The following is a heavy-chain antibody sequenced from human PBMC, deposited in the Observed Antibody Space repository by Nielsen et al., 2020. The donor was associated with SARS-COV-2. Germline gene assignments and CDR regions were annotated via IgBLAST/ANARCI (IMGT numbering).Heavy chain of an antibody. CDR1: GFAFSGYS. CDR2: ISSGSSTM. D-gene: IGHD1-14*01. Sequence: GESLKISCAASGFAFSGYSMNWVRQAPGKGLERLSYISSGSSTMYYADSVKGRFTVSRDNAKNSLYLRMNSLRAEDTAIYYCARDREPGYNAVDYWGQGTLVTVSS. J-gene: IGHJ4*02. CDR3: ARDREPGYNAVDY. V-gene: IGHV3-48*01.